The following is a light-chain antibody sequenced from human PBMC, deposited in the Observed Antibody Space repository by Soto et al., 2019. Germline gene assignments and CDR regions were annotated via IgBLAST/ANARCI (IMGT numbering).Light chain of an antibody. V-gene: IGKV3-20*01. J-gene: IGKJ5*01. CDR1: QSVRSER. CDR3: QYHGSSPIT. Sequence: ENLLKQAPDTPFFSPGERGPLSCRASQSVRSERLAWYQQKRGQAPTLLIFDASSRASGTPERFSGSGSGTDFTLTISRLEPEDFALFYCQYHGSSPITFGQGTRLEI. CDR2: DAS.